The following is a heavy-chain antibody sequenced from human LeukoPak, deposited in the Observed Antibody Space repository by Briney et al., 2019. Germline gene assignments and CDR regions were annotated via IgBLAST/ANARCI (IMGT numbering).Heavy chain of an antibody. CDR1: GFTFNNYY. CDR2: ISSTVSTT. V-gene: IGHV3-11*01. D-gene: IGHD3-22*01. CDR3: AREGGYYHLDY. Sequence: GGSLRLSCAASGFTFNNYYMSWIRQAPGKGLEWISYISSTVSTTYYADSVKGRFTISRDNAKNSLYLQMNSLRAEDTAVYYCAREGGYYHLDYWGQGTLVTVSS. J-gene: IGHJ4*02.